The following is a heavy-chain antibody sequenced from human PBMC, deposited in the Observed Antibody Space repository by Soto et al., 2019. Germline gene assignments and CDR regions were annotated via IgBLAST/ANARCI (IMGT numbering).Heavy chain of an antibody. CDR1: GGSISSSSYY. D-gene: IGHD3-22*01. V-gene: IGHV4-39*01. J-gene: IGHJ5*02. CDR3: ARQRRSITKIQRVFWFDP. CDR2: IYYSGST. Sequence: PSETLSLTCTVSGGSISSSSYYWGWIRQPPGKGLEWIGSIYYSGSTYYNPSLKSRVTISVDTSKNQFSLKLSSVTAADTAVYYCARQRRSITKIQRVFWFDPWGQGTLVTVSS.